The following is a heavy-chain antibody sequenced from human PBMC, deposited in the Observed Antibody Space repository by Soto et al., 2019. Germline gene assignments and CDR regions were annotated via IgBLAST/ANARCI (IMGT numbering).Heavy chain of an antibody. V-gene: IGHV5-10-1*01. CDR1: GYSFTSFW. D-gene: IGHD2-8*01. CDR2: IDPSDSYT. Sequence: PGESLKISCEGSGYSFTSFWISWVRQVPGKGLEWMGRIDPSDSYTNYSPSFKGHVTLSVDTSTSTAYLHWSSLQASDTALYYCARPAKYCTSGRCLGDYYFYGMDLWGQGTMVTVSS. J-gene: IGHJ6*02. CDR3: ARPAKYCTSGRCLGDYYFYGMDL.